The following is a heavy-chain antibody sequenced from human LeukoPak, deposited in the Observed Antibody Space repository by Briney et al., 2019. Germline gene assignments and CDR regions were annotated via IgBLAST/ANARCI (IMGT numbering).Heavy chain of an antibody. CDR1: GYTFTSYD. CDR3: ARGVGFTVVTPLYYFDY. D-gene: IGHD4-23*01. Sequence: ASVKVSCKASGYTFTSYDMHWVRQAPGQGLEWMGIINPSGGSTRYAQKFQGRVTMTRDTSTSTVYMELSSLRSEATAVYYCARGVGFTVVTPLYYFDYWGQGTLVTVSS. V-gene: IGHV1-46*01. J-gene: IGHJ4*02. CDR2: INPSGGST.